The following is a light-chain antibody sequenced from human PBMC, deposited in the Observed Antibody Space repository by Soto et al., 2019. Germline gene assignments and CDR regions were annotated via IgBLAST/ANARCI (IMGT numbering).Light chain of an antibody. J-gene: IGLJ2*01. CDR1: SSNIGDHT. CDR3: ATWDDSLNSPL. Sequence: QSVLTQPPSASGTPGQRVTISCSGSSSNIGDHTVDWYQQVPGAAPELLIFKNTQRPSGVPDRFSASKSGTSASLAISAVQSEDEADYYCATWDDSLNSPLFGGGTKVTV. V-gene: IGLV1-44*01. CDR2: KNT.